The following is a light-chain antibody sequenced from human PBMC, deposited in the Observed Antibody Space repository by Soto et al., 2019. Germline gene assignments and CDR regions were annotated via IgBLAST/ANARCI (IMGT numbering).Light chain of an antibody. CDR1: SSDVGGYNY. Sequence: QSALTQPASVSGSPGQSITISCAGSSSDVGGYNYVSWYQQHPGKAPKLMIYEVSNRPSGVSNLFSGSKSGNTASLTISGLQAEDEADYYCNSYTSSSTFVVFGGGTKLTVL. CDR3: NSYTSSSTFVV. J-gene: IGLJ2*01. CDR2: EVS. V-gene: IGLV2-14*01.